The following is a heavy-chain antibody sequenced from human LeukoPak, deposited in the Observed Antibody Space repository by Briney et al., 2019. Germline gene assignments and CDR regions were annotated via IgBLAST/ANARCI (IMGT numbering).Heavy chain of an antibody. J-gene: IGHJ4*02. D-gene: IGHD3-10*01. Sequence: PSETLSLTCAVYGGSFSGYYWSWIRQPPGKGLEWIGEINHSGSTNYNPSLESRVTISVDTSKNQFSLKLSSVTAADTAVYYCARVGGPRITMVRGLLSFDYWGQGTLVTVSS. CDR1: GGSFSGYY. CDR3: ARVGGPRITMVRGLLSFDY. V-gene: IGHV4-34*01. CDR2: INHSGST.